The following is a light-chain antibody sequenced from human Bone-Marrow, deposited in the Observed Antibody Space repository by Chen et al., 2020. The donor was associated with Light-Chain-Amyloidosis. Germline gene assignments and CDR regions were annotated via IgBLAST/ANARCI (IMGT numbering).Light chain of an antibody. CDR3: QVWDSSSDHLV. CDR1: NIGSTS. V-gene: IGLV3-21*02. J-gene: IGLJ2*01. CDR2: DDS. Sequence: SYVLTQPSSVSVAPGQTATIACGGNNIGSTSVHWYQQTPGQAPLLVVYDDSDRPSGIPERLSGSNSGNTATLTISRVDAGDEADYYCQVWDSSSDHLVFGGGTKLTVL.